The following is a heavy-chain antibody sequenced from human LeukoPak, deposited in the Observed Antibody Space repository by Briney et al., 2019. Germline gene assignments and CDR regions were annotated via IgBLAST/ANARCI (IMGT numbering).Heavy chain of an antibody. D-gene: IGHD6-13*01. Sequence: GGSLRLSCAASEFTFVRYAMNWVRQAPGKGLEWVAYISSSSAKIDYAESVKGRFTISRDNSKNSLYLQMDSLRAEDTAVYYCARDPSYASSWYHYMDVWGKGTTITVSS. CDR1: EFTFVRYA. CDR3: ARDPSYASSWYHYMDV. J-gene: IGHJ6*03. CDR2: ISSSSAKI. V-gene: IGHV3-48*04.